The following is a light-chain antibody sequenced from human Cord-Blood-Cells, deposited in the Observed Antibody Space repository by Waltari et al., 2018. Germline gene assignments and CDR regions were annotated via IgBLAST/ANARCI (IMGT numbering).Light chain of an antibody. CDR2: AAS. CDR3: QQSYSTPFT. Sequence: DIQMPQSPSPLSASVGARVTITCRASQSISSYLNWYQQKPGKAPKLLIYAASSLQSGVPSRFSGSGSGTDFTLTISSLQPEDFATYYCQQSYSTPFTFGPGTKVDIK. CDR1: QSISSY. J-gene: IGKJ3*01. V-gene: IGKV1-39*01.